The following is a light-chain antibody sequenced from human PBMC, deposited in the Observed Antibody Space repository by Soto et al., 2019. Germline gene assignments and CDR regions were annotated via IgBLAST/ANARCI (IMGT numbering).Light chain of an antibody. V-gene: IGKV1-5*03. J-gene: IGKJ2*01. CDR3: QQYNSYPYT. CDR1: QSISSW. Sequence: DIQMTQSPSTLSASIGDRVTITCRASQSISSWLAWYQQKPGKAPKLLISKASSLESGVPSRFSGSGSGTEFTLTISSLQPDDFATYYCQQYNSYPYTFGQGTKLEIK. CDR2: KAS.